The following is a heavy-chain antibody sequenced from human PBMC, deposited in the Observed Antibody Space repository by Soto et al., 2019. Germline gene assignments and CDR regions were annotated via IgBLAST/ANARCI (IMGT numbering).Heavy chain of an antibody. J-gene: IGHJ3*02. CDR3: ARARGGSDSSGYYYAGYDAFDI. CDR1: GGTFSSYA. CDR2: IIPIFGTA. D-gene: IGHD3-22*01. V-gene: IGHV1-69*13. Sequence: SVKVSCKASGGTFSSYAISWVRQAPGQGLEWMGGIIPIFGTANYAQKFQGRVTITADESTSTAYMELSSLRSEDTAVYYCARARGGSDSSGYYYAGYDAFDIWAKGTRVT.